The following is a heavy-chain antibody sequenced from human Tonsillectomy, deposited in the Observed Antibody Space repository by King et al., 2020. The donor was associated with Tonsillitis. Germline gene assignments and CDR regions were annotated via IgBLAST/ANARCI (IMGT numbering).Heavy chain of an antibody. CDR1: GGSISSYY. CDR3: ARVLRETWIQLWLYYFDY. D-gene: IGHD5-18*01. J-gene: IGHJ4*02. V-gene: IGHV4-59*01. Sequence: QLQESGPGLVKPSETLSLTCTVSGGSISSYYWSWIRQPPGKGLEWIGYIYYSGSTNYKPSLKSRVTISVDTSKNQFSLKLSSVTAADTAVYYCARVLRETWIQLWLYYFDYWGQGTLVTVSS. CDR2: IYYSGST.